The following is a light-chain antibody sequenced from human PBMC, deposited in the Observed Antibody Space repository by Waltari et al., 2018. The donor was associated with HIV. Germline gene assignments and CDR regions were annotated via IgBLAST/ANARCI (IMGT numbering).Light chain of an antibody. V-gene: IGKV3D-15*01. CDR1: QSIGNN. CDR2: GTS. J-gene: IGKJ4*01. CDR3: QQHTSSVT. Sequence: EIVMTQSLATLSVSLGKRATLSCRASQSIGNNLAWYQQKFGQAPSLVMYGTSTRATGVPARFTGSGSGTNFTLTINSLQSDDSGIYFCQQHTSSVTFGGGTKV.